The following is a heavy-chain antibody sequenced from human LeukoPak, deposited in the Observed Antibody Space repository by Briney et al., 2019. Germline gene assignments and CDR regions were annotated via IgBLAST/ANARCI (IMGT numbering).Heavy chain of an antibody. Sequence: ASVKVSCKASGYTLTSYEVNWVRQATGQGLEWMGWMNPNSGNTGYAQKFQGRVTMTRNTSISTAYMELSSLRSEDTAVYYCARWGLIGGYCSGGSCYDSDYWGQGTLVTVSS. V-gene: IGHV1-8*01. CDR2: MNPNSGNT. CDR1: GYTLTSYE. D-gene: IGHD2-15*01. CDR3: ARWGLIGGYCSGGSCYDSDY. J-gene: IGHJ4*02.